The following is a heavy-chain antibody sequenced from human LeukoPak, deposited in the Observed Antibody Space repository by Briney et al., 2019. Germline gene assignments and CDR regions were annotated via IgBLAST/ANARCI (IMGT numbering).Heavy chain of an antibody. V-gene: IGHV3-30*18. J-gene: IGHJ4*02. CDR2: ISYDGSYE. CDR1: GFTLSAFG. Sequence: PGGSLRLSCAASGFTLSAFGMHWVRQAPGKGLEWVAVISYDGSYEYLAESVKGRFTISRDDSKNTLYLQINSLRAEDTAMYYCAKEENTAANSWGQGTLVSVSS. D-gene: IGHD2-2*01. CDR3: AKEENTAANS.